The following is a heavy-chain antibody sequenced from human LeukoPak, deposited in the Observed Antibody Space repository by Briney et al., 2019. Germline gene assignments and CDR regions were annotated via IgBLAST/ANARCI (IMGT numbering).Heavy chain of an antibody. D-gene: IGHD1-26*01. CDR1: GFTFSSYA. CDR2: ISGSGGST. J-gene: IGHJ3*02. V-gene: IGHV3-23*01. Sequence: GGSLRLSCAASGFTFSSYAMSWVRQAPGKGLEWVSAISGSGGSTYHADSVKGRFTISRDNSKNTLYLQMNSLRAEDTAVYCCAKDDSGSYYGAFDIWGQGTMVTVSS. CDR3: AKDDSGSYYGAFDI.